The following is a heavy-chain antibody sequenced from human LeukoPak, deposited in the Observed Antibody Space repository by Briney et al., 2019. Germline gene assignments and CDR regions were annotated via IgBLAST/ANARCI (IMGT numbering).Heavy chain of an antibody. D-gene: IGHD2-15*01. Sequence: PGGSLRLSCAASGFTFSSYAMSWVRQAPGKGLEWVSAISGSGGSTYYADSVKGRFTISRDNSKNTLYLQMNSLRAEDTAVYYCAKDRRCSGGSCNDAFDIWGQGTMVTVSS. V-gene: IGHV3-23*01. J-gene: IGHJ3*02. CDR2: ISGSGGST. CDR1: GFTFSSYA. CDR3: AKDRRCSGGSCNDAFDI.